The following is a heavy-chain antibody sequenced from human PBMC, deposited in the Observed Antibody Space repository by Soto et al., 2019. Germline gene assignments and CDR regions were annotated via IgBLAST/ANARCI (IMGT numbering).Heavy chain of an antibody. V-gene: IGHV1-2*04. Sequence: ASVKVSCKASGYTFTGYYMHWVRQAPGQGLEWMGWINPNSGGTNYAQKFQGWVTMTRDTSISTAYMELSRLRSDDTAVYYCASDSIAVAGYDFSYYYGMDVWGQGTTVTVSS. D-gene: IGHD6-19*01. CDR2: INPNSGGT. CDR3: ASDSIAVAGYDFSYYYGMDV. J-gene: IGHJ6*02. CDR1: GYTFTGYY.